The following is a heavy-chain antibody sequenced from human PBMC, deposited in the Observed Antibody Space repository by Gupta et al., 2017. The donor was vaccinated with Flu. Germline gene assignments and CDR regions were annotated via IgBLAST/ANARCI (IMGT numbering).Heavy chain of an antibody. CDR3: VPADKD. Sequence: EVQVVESGGGLVQPGGSLRLSCAASGFPFSNSWMHWVRQAPGKGLVWVSLITPDGSKTGYADSVKGRFTISRDNAKNTLYLQMSSLRAEDTAIYYCVPADKDWGQGTLVTVSS. V-gene: IGHV3-74*01. CDR1: GFPFSNSW. D-gene: IGHD3-9*01. J-gene: IGHJ4*02. CDR2: ITPDGSKT.